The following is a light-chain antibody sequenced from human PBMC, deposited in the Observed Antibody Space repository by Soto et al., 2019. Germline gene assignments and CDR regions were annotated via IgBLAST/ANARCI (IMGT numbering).Light chain of an antibody. J-gene: IGKJ1*01. CDR3: QHYNSYSEA. CDR2: KAS. CDR1: QTISSW. Sequence: EIQMTQSTSTLSRSVGDRVTITCRASQTISSWLAWYQQKPGKAPKXLIYKASTLKSGVPSRFSGSGSGTELTLTISSLQPDDFETYYCQHYNSYSEAFGQGTKVDIK. V-gene: IGKV1-5*03.